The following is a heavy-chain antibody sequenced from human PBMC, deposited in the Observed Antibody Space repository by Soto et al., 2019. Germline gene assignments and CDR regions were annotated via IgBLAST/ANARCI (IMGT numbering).Heavy chain of an antibody. V-gene: IGHV1-69*01. CDR1: GGTFSRHA. CDR2: IIPIFGTA. D-gene: IGHD3-22*01. J-gene: IGHJ4*02. Sequence: QVQLVQSGAEVRKPGSSVKVSCKASGGTFSRHAISWVRQAPGQGLEWMGGIIPIFGTANHAQKFQGRVTIIADESTIKVYMSWRSLRSEDTAMYYCARGWGYDSNDYYYAYWGQGTLVIVSS. CDR3: ARGWGYDSNDYYYAY.